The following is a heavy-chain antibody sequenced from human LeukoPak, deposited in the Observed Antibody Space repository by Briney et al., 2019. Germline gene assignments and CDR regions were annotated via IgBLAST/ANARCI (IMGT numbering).Heavy chain of an antibody. CDR1: GYTFTGYY. CDR3: ARAYYYDSSEVDY. Sequence: ASVKVSCKASGYTFTGYYMHWVRQAPGQGLELMGRINPNSGGTNYAQKFQGRVTMTRDTSISTAYMELSRLRSDDTAVYYCARAYYYDSSEVDYWGQGTLVTVSS. CDR2: INPNSGGT. J-gene: IGHJ4*02. V-gene: IGHV1-2*06. D-gene: IGHD3-22*01.